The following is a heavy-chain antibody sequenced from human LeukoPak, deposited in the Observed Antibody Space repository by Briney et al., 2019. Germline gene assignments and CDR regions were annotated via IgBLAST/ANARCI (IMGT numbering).Heavy chain of an antibody. CDR2: ISVRGSNI. J-gene: IGHJ4*02. Sequence: SLRLSCAASGFPLSSYSINWFRQAPGKGLEWVAYISVRGSNIYYVESVMGRFTVSRDNPKSSLFLQMNSPRAEDTAVYCCARVKGTYFDYWGQGALVTVSS. D-gene: IGHD1-1*01. CDR1: GFPLSSYS. CDR3: ARVKGTYFDY. V-gene: IGHV3-48*01.